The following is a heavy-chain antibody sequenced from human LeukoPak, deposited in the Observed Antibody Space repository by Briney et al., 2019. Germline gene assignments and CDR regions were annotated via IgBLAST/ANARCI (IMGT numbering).Heavy chain of an antibody. V-gene: IGHV3-43*01. CDR3: AKEGVDTAMVTSYYYYYMDV. D-gene: IGHD5-18*01. Sequence: PGGSLRLSCAASGFTFDDYTMHWVRQAPGKGLEWVSLISWDGGSTYYADSVKGRFTISRDNSKNSLYLQMNSLRTEDTALYYCAKEGVDTAMVTSYYYYYMDVWGKGTTVTVSS. J-gene: IGHJ6*03. CDR2: ISWDGGST. CDR1: GFTFDDYT.